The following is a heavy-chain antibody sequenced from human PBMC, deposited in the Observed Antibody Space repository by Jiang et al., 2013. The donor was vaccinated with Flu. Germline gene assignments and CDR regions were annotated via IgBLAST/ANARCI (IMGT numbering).Heavy chain of an antibody. D-gene: IGHD3-16*01. J-gene: IGHJ4*02. CDR2: IYSTGST. Sequence: GLVKPSETLSLTCTVSGGSISGYYWSWIRQPPGKGLEWIGYIYSTGSTNYNPSLKGRVTISVDTSKTQFSLRLSSVTAADTAVYYCARRSPAGEGFFFDYWGQGTLVPVSS. CDR1: GGSISGYY. V-gene: IGHV4-59*08. CDR3: ARRSPAGEGFFFDY.